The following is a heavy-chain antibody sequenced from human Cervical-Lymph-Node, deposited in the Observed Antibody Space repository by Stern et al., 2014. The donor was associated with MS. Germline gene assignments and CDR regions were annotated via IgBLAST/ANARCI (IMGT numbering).Heavy chain of an antibody. D-gene: IGHD1-26*01. CDR2: IYSDGNT. CDR3: ARVTGRGTRQNWFDS. V-gene: IGHV4-59*01. J-gene: IGHJ5*01. Sequence: QVQLVESGPGLVKPSETVSLTCTVSGGSMSSKYWNWIRQPPGKGLEWIGYIYSDGNTNYNPSLKSRVIISLDTSTNQFSLSLTSVTAADTAVYYCARVTGRGTRQNWFDSWGQGTLVTVSS. CDR1: GGSMSSKY.